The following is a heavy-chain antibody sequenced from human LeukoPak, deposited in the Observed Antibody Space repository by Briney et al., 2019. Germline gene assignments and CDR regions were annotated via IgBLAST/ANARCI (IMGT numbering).Heavy chain of an antibody. CDR3: ARVGDFWSGYYYMDV. D-gene: IGHD3-3*01. Sequence: GAPVKVSCKASGYTFTSYGISWVRQAPGQGLEWMGWISAYNGNTNYAQKLQGRVTMTTDTSTSTAYMELRSLRSDDTAVYYCARVGDFWSGYYYMDVWGKGTTVTVSS. CDR1: GYTFTSYG. CDR2: ISAYNGNT. J-gene: IGHJ6*03. V-gene: IGHV1-18*01.